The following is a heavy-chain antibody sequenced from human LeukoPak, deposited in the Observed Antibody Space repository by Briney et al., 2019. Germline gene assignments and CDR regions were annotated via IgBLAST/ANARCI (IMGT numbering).Heavy chain of an antibody. J-gene: IGHJ4*02. D-gene: IGHD3-22*01. V-gene: IGHV1-69*13. CDR2: IIPIFGTA. CDR3: ARDYYDSSGYYHY. CDR1: GGTFSSYA. Sequence: AASVKVSCKASGGTFSSYAISWVRQAPGQGLEWMGGIIPIFGTANYAQKFQGRVTITADESTSTAYMEPSSLRSEDTAVYYCARDYYDSSGYYHYWGQGTLVTVSS.